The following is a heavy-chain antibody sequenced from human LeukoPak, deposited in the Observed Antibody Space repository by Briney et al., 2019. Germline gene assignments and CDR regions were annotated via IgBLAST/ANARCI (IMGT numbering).Heavy chain of an antibody. CDR2: IRSQTYGGTT. V-gene: IGHV3-49*03. D-gene: IGHD2-2*01. CDR3: TSSAMPLALDY. Sequence: GGSLRLSCTASGFTFGDYAMSWFRQAPGKGLEWVGFIRSQTYGGTTEYAASVKGRFTISRDDSKSIAYLQMNSLKTEDTAVYYCTSSAMPLALDYWGQGTLVTVSS. CDR1: GFTFGDYA. J-gene: IGHJ4*02.